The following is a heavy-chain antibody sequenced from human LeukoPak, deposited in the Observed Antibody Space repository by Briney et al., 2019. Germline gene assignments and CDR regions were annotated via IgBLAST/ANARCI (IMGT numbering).Heavy chain of an antibody. V-gene: IGHV1-8*01. J-gene: IGHJ2*01. D-gene: IGHD1-26*01. CDR2: MNPNSGNT. CDR3: ARVVVGATTRYFDL. CDR1: GYTFTSYD. Sequence: ASVTVSCKASGYTFTSYDINWVRQATGQGLEWMGWMNPNSGNTGYAQKFQGRVTMTRNTSISTAYMELSSLRSEDTAVYYCARVVVGATTRYFDLWGRGTLVTVSS.